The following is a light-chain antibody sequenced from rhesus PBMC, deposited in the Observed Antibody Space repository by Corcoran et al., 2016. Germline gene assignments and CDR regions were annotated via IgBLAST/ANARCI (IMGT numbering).Light chain of an antibody. CDR1: QSVSSS. Sequence: EIVLTQSPATLSLSPGERATLSCRASQSVSSSLAWYQQNPGQVPRLLISGASSRATGLPDRFMGSGSGTDFTLTISSLEPEDFAVYYCQQYSNWPLTFGGGTKVEIK. J-gene: IGKJ4*01. V-gene: IGKV3-42*03. CDR3: QQYSNWPLT. CDR2: GAS.